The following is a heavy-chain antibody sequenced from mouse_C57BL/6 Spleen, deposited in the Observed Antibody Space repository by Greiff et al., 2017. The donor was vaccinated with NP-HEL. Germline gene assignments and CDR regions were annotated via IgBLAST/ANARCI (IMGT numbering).Heavy chain of an antibody. D-gene: IGHD1-1*01. CDR1: GFTFSSYA. V-gene: IGHV5-9-1*02. Sequence: EVMLVESGEGLVKPGGSLKLSCAASGFTFSSYAMSWVRQTPEKRLEWVAYISSGGDYIYYADPVKGRFTISRDNARNTRYLQMSSLKSEDTAMYDWTRGGYGSRYWYVDGWGTGTTVTVSS. CDR2: ISSGGDYI. CDR3: TRGGYGSRYWYVDG. J-gene: IGHJ1*03.